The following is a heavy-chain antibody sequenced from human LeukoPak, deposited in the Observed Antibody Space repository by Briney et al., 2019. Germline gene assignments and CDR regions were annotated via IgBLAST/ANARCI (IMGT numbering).Heavy chain of an antibody. V-gene: IGHV3-11*01. J-gene: IGHJ4*02. CDR3: SRDPRVLDY. Sequence: GGSLRLSCAASGFTFSNAWMSWVRQAPGKGLEWVSAISGSGGSTYYADSVKGRFTISRDNAKKSLYLQINSLRAEDTAVYYCSRDPRVLDYWGQGTLVTVSS. CDR2: ISGSGGST. CDR1: GFTFSNAW.